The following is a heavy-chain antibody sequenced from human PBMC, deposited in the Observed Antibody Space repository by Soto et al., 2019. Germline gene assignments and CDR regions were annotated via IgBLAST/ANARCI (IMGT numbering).Heavy chain of an antibody. J-gene: IGHJ4*02. D-gene: IGHD1-1*01. CDR2: IYYSGST. Sequence: PSETLSLTCTVPCCAISSYYWLWVRQPSGNGLDRIGYIYYSGSTIYNPSLKSRGTISLETSNNPFSLKLSSVTAADTAVLYCAGGEEQVDRPSGYWGQGTLVAVAS. CDR3: AGGEEQVDRPSGY. CDR1: CCAISSYY. V-gene: IGHV4-59*01.